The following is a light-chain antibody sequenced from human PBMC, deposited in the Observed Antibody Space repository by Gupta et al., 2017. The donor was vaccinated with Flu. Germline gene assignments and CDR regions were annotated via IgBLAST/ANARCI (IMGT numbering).Light chain of an antibody. J-gene: IGLJ3*02. V-gene: IGLV1-47*01. CDR3: ASWDDALSVWV. Sequence: QSVLTQPPSTSGTPGPTVTISCSVGRSNLGRNYICWYHQLPGTAPKLLIYRNNLRPSGVPDRFSGSKSDTSGSLSISGLRSEDEGDYYCASWDDALSVWVFGGGTTLTVL. CDR1: RSNLGRNY. CDR2: RNN.